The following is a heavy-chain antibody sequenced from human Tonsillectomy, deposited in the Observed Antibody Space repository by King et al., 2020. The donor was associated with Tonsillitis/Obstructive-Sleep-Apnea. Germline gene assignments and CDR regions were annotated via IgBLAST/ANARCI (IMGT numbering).Heavy chain of an antibody. V-gene: IGHV3-33*01. J-gene: IGHJ3*02. CDR1: GFTFSSYG. CDR3: ARGAGDDTTIDI. D-gene: IGHD3-16*01. Sequence: VQLVESGGGVVQPGRSLRLSCAASGFTFSSYGMHWVRQAPGKGLEWVAIIWYDGNNKYYAGSVKGRFTISRDNSKNTLYLQMNSLRVEETAVYYCARGAGDDTTIDIWGQGTMVTVSS. CDR2: IWYDGNNK.